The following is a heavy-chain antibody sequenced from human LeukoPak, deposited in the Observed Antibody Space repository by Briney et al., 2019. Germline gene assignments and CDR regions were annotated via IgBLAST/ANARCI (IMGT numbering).Heavy chain of an antibody. D-gene: IGHD3-9*01. Sequence: AGGSLRLSCAASGFTFSSYGMHWVRQAPGKGLEWVAVISYDGSNKYYADSVKGRFTISRDNSKNTLYLQMNSLRAEDTAVYYCAKALSDILFFDYWGQGTLVTVSS. CDR2: ISYDGSNK. CDR3: AKALSDILFFDY. V-gene: IGHV3-30*18. CDR1: GFTFSSYG. J-gene: IGHJ4*02.